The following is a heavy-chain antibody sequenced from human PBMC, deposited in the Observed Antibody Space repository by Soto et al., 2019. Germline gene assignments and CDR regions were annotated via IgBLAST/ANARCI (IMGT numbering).Heavy chain of an antibody. D-gene: IGHD3-16*01. V-gene: IGHV4-59*01. Sequence: ETLSLTCTVSGGSISSYYWNWIRQPPGKGLEWIGYIYYTGSTNYNPSLKSRVTMSVDTSKNQFSLKLSSVTAADTAVYYCARDRGLIGDQYNWFDPWGQGTLVTVSS. CDR1: GGSISSYY. J-gene: IGHJ5*02. CDR2: IYYTGST. CDR3: ARDRGLIGDQYNWFDP.